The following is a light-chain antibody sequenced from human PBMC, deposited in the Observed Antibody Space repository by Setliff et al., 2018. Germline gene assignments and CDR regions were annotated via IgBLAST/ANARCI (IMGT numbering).Light chain of an antibody. CDR1: SSDVGYYNY. V-gene: IGLV2-14*01. CDR2: EVA. Sequence: QSVLTQPASVSGSPGQSITISCTGTSSDVGYYNYVSWYQQHPGKAPKLIIYEVATRASGVSDRFSGSKSGSTASLTISGVQTEDEADYYCNSYTTSGIILFGGGTKVTVL. CDR3: NSYTTSGIIL. J-gene: IGLJ2*01.